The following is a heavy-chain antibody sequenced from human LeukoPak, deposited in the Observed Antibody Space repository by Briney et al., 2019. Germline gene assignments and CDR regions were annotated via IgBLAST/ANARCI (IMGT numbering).Heavy chain of an antibody. V-gene: IGHV5-51*01. Sequence: GESLKISCKGSGYSFTSYWIGWVRQMPGKGLEWMGIINPGDPDTRYSPSFQGQVTISADKSINTAYLHWSSLKASDTAMYYCARHLCLMPTCNYGMDVWGQGTTVTVSS. D-gene: IGHD5-24*01. CDR3: ARHLCLMPTCNYGMDV. J-gene: IGHJ6*02. CDR1: GYSFTSYW. CDR2: INPGDPDT.